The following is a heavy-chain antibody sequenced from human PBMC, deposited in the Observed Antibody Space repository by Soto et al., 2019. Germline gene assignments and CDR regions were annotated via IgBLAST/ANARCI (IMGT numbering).Heavy chain of an antibody. CDR3: ARKRPTDGRWEFANYYGMDV. CDR1: GGSFSAYY. Sequence: SETLSLTCAVYGGSFSAYYWSWVRQPPGKGLEWIGEIIHSESTKYNPSLTSRVTISVDTSKNQFSLKLSSLTAADTAVYYCARKRPTDGRWEFANYYGMDVWGQGTPVTVSS. J-gene: IGHJ6*02. V-gene: IGHV4-34*12. CDR2: IIHSEST. D-gene: IGHD1-26*01.